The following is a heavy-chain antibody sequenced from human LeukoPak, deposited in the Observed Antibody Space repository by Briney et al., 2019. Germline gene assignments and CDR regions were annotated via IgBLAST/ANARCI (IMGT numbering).Heavy chain of an antibody. Sequence: KSSETLSLICTMSGGSNSGDYWSWIRQPAGEGLEWIGRIYPSGSTYLNPSLKSRVSMSVDMSKSQIFLKVDSVTAADTAVYYCARGYASGCYSTWGQGILVTVSS. D-gene: IGHD3-10*01. J-gene: IGHJ5*02. V-gene: IGHV4-4*07. CDR3: ARGYASGCYST. CDR2: IYPSGST. CDR1: GGSNSGDY.